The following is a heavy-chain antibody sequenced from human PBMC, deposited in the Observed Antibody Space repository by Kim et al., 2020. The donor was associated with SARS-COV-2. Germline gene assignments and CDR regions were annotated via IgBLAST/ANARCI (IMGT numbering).Heavy chain of an antibody. CDR2: ISSSGSTI. D-gene: IGHD6-13*01. CDR1: GFTFSSYE. V-gene: IGHV3-48*03. Sequence: GGSLRLSCAASGFTFSSYEMNWVRQAPGKGLEWVSYISSSGSTIYYADSVKGRFTISRDNAKKSLYLQMNSLRAEDTAVYYCARDPYSSSYNYYGMDVWGQGTTDTVAS. CDR3: ARDPYSSSYNYYGMDV. J-gene: IGHJ6*02.